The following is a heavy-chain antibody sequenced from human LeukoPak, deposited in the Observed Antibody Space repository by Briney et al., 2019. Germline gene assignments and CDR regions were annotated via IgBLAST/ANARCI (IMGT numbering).Heavy chain of an antibody. CDR1: GFTFSSYS. CDR2: ISSSSSTI. Sequence: GGSLRLSCAAPGFTFSSYSMNWVRHAPGKGLEWVSYISSSSSTIYYADSVKGRFTISRDNAKNSLYLQMNSLRAEDTAVYYCARDFGDLGYWGQGTLVTVSS. V-gene: IGHV3-48*01. J-gene: IGHJ4*02. D-gene: IGHD3-16*01. CDR3: ARDFGDLGY.